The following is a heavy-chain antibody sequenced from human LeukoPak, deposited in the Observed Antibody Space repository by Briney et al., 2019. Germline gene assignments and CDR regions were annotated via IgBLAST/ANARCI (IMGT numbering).Heavy chain of an antibody. CDR1: GDSSSSGDYY. J-gene: IGHJ4*02. CDR2: INDSGRS. V-gene: IGHV4-39*01. D-gene: IGHD3-9*01. Sequence: PSETLSLTCTVSGDSSSSGDYYWAWIRQPPGKGLEWIAIINDSGRSYYNPSLKSRVTISVDTSKNQFSLKLSSVTAADTAVYYCARHVWLQPFDYWGQGTLVTVSS. CDR3: ARHVWLQPFDY.